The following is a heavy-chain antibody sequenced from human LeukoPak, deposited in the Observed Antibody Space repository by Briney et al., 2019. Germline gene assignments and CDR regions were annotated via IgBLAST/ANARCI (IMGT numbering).Heavy chain of an antibody. D-gene: IGHD6-19*01. Sequence: PGGSLRLSCAASGFTSSNYWMSSVRQAPRKGLEWVANIKQDGSEKYYVDSVKGRFTISRDNAKNSLYLQMNSLRAEDTAVYYCARDRGSSGWYEFDYWGQATLVTVS. CDR2: IKQDGSEK. J-gene: IGHJ4*02. CDR1: GFTSSNYW. CDR3: ARDRGSSGWYEFDY. V-gene: IGHV3-7*01.